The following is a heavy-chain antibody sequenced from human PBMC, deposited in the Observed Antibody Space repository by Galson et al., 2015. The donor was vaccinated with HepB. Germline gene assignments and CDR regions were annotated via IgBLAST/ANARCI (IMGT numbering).Heavy chain of an antibody. CDR1: GFTFRNYA. CDR3: AKDRLERRRGAFDV. J-gene: IGHJ3*01. V-gene: IGHV3-23*01. CDR2: ISDGGETT. Sequence: SLRPSCAASGFTFRNYAMNWVRQAPGKGLEWVSTISDGGETTFYADSVKGRFTISRDNSKSTLFLQMNSLRGEDTAVYYCAKDRLERRRGAFDVWGQGSLVTISS. D-gene: IGHD1-1*01.